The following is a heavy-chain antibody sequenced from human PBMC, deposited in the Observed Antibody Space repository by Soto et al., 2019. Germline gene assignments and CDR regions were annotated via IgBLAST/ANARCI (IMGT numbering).Heavy chain of an antibody. V-gene: IGHV4-34*01. D-gene: IGHD2-2*01. CDR2: INHSGST. Sequence: SETLSLTCAVYGGSFIGYYWSWIRQPPGKGLEWIGEINHSGSTNYNPSLKSRVTISVDTSKNQFSLKLSSVTAADTAVYYCARKWNYWRLTDFSSNGRQSHLFYYCGQGTLVTVS. J-gene: IGHJ4*02. CDR1: GGSFIGYY. CDR3: ARKWNYWRLTDFSSNGRQSHLFYY.